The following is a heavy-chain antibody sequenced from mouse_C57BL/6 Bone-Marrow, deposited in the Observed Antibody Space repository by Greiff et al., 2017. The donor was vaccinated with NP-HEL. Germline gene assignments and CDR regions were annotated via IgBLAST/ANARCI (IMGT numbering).Heavy chain of an antibody. CDR2: IHPNSGST. CDR3: AANWDIFDY. CDR1: GYTFTSYW. Sequence: QVQLQQPGAELVKPGASVKLSCKASGYTFTSYWMHWVKQRPGQGLEWIGMIHPNSGSTNYNEKFKSKATLTVDKSSSTAYMQLSSLTSEDSAVYYCAANWDIFDYWGQGTTLTVSS. D-gene: IGHD4-1*01. V-gene: IGHV1-64*01. J-gene: IGHJ2*01.